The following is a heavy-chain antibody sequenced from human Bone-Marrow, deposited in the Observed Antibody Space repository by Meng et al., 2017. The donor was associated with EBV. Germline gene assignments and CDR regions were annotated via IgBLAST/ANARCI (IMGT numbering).Heavy chain of an antibody. CDR2: INHSGST. V-gene: IGHV4-34*01. D-gene: IGHD3-10*01. Sequence: QSQEWGAGLLKPSETLSPTCAVYGGSFSGYYWSWTRQPPGKGLEWIGEINHSGSTNYNPSLKSRVTISVDTSKNQFSLKLSSVTAADTAVYYCARVLGTIYYGSGIDYWGQGTLVTVSS. J-gene: IGHJ4*02. CDR3: ARVLGTIYYGSGIDY. CDR1: GGSFSGYY.